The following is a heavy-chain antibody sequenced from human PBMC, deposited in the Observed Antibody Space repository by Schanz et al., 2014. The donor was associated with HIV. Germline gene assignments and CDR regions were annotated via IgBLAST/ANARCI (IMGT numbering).Heavy chain of an antibody. J-gene: IGHJ4*02. Sequence: QVQLQESGPGLVKPSETLSLTCTVSGGSIISGDYYWTWIRQHPGKGLEWIGYIYYSGNTHYNPSRRCRLTISVDTSKNQFSLEVNSVTAADTAVYYCARVPSYGDFQYYFDYWGQGTLVTVSS. CDR2: IYYSGNT. CDR1: GGSIISGDYY. D-gene: IGHD4-17*01. CDR3: ARVPSYGDFQYYFDY. V-gene: IGHV4-31*03.